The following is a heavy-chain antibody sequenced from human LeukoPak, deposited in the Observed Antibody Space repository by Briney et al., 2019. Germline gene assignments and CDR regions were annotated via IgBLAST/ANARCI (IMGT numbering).Heavy chain of an antibody. J-gene: IGHJ3*02. Sequence: GASVKVSCKAFGYTFTGYYMQWVRQAPGQGLEWMGWINPNSGGTNYAQKFQGRVTMTRDTSISTAYMELSRLRSDDTAVYYCARAGGSSDAFYIWGQGTMVTVSS. CDR3: ARAGGSSDAFYI. V-gene: IGHV1-2*02. D-gene: IGHD1-26*01. CDR1: GYTFTGYY. CDR2: INPNSGGT.